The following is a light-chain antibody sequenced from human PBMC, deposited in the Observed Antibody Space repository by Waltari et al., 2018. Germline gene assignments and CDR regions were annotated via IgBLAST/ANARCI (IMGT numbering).Light chain of an antibody. CDR1: SRDVGRYNL. V-gene: IGLV2-23*02. CDR3: CSYVGSSYV. J-gene: IGLJ1*01. Sequence: QSALTQPASVSGSPGQSITISCTGTSRDVGRYNLVSWYQHHPGKAPKLMIYEVSKRPSGVSNRFSGSKSGNTASLRISGLQAEDEADYYCCSYVGSSYVFGSGTKVTVL. CDR2: EVS.